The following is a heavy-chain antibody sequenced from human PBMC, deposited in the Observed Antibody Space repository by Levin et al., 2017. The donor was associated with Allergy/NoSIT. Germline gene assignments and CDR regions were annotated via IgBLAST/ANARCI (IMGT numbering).Heavy chain of an antibody. CDR1: GFTFSSYA. CDR2: ISYDGSNK. J-gene: IGHJ3*02. CDR3: AAIDAFDI. V-gene: IGHV3-30-3*01. Sequence: SCAASGFTFSSYAMHWVRQAPGKGLEWVAVISYDGSNKYYADSVKGRFTISRDNSKNTLYLQMNSLRAEDTAVYYCAAIDAFDIWGQGTMVTVSS.